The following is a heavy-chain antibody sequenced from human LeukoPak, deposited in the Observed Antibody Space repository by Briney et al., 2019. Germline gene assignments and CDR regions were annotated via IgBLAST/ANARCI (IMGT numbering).Heavy chain of an antibody. J-gene: IGHJ4*02. Sequence: SETLSLTCTVSGGSISSSYWSWLRQPPGKGLEWIGHFSYSGNTKYNPSLKSRVTISVDTSKNQFSLKLNSVTAADTAVYYCARVSGSTVVNQSFDYWGQGTLVTVSS. D-gene: IGHD4-23*01. V-gene: IGHV4-59*01. CDR2: FSYSGNT. CDR1: GGSISSSY. CDR3: ARVSGSTVVNQSFDY.